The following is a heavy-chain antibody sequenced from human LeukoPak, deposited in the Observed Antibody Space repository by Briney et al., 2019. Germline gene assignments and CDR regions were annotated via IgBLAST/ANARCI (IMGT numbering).Heavy chain of an antibody. CDR2: IIPIFGTA. D-gene: IGHD3-9*01. J-gene: IGHJ5*02. Sequence: ASVKVSCKASGGTFSSHAISWVRQAPGQGLEWMGGIIPIFGTANYAQKFQGRVTITTDESTSTAYMELSSLRSEDTAVYYCASDFDWLLSGNWFDPWGQGTLVTVSS. CDR3: ASDFDWLLSGNWFDP. V-gene: IGHV1-69*05. CDR1: GGTFSSHA.